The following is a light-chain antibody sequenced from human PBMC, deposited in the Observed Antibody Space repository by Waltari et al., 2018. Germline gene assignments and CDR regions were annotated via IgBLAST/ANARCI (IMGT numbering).Light chain of an antibody. Sequence: DRQMTQSPSSLSASVGDRVTIACRASQNIGTFLNWYQQTPGRAPKLLIYAASTLQSGVPSRFSGTGSGTDFTLTINNLQPEDFATYFCQQSYSTPPVFAFGPGIKLEMK. V-gene: IGKV1-39*01. CDR1: QNIGTF. J-gene: IGKJ3*01. CDR2: AAS. CDR3: QQSYSTPPVFA.